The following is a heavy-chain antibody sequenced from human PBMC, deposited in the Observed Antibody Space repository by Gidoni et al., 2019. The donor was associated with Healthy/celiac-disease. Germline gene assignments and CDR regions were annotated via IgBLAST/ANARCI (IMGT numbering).Heavy chain of an antibody. V-gene: IGHV3-74*01. CDR2: INSDGSST. CDR3: ARWGQQWLVLGGWFDP. CDR1: YW. Sequence: YWMHWVRQAPGKGLVWVSRINSDGSSTSYADSVKGRFTISRDNAKNTLYLQMNSLRAEDTAVYYCARWGQQWLVLGGWFDPWGQGTLVTVSS. J-gene: IGHJ5*02. D-gene: IGHD6-19*01.